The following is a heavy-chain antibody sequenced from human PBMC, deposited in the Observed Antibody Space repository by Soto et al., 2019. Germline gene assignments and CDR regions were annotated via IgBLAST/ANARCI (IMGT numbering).Heavy chain of an antibody. Sequence: SAEVSCKATAGTFSSYPINCIRRPHGQGVEWMGGIIPIFGTANYAQKFKGRVTITADDSTSTAHMALSSLRSEDTAVYYCAREVGKEWYFDIWGRSTLVTVSS. CDR2: IIPIFGTA. V-gene: IGHV1-69*13. CDR1: AGTFSSYP. J-gene: IGHJ2*01. CDR3: AREVGKEWYFDI. D-gene: IGHD2-15*01.